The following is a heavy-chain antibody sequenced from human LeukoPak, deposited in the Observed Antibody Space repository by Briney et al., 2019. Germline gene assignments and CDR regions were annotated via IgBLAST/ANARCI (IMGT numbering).Heavy chain of an antibody. CDR3: ARDRGDYYYFDY. CDR2: IWYDGSNK. CDR1: GFAFSTYG. D-gene: IGHD4-17*01. Sequence: GRSLRLSCAASGFAFSTYGMHWVRQAPGKGLEWVAFIWYDGSNKYYADSVKGRFTTSRDNSKNTLYLQMNSLRAEDTAVFYCARDRGDYYYFDYWGQGTLVTVSS. V-gene: IGHV3-33*01. J-gene: IGHJ4*02.